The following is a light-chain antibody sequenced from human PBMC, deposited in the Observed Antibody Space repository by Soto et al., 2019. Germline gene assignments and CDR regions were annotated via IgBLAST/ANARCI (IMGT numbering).Light chain of an antibody. CDR2: GAS. CDR1: QSVSSSF. Sequence: ENVLTQSPGTLSLSPGERATLSCRASQSVSSSFLAWYQQKPGQAPRLLIYGASSRPTGIPDRFSGSGSGTDFTLTISRLEPEDFAVYYCQQYGSSPRTFGQMTKV. CDR3: QQYGSSPRT. J-gene: IGKJ1*01. V-gene: IGKV3-20*01.